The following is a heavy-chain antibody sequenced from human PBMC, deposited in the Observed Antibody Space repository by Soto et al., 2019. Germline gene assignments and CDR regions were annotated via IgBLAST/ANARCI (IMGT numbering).Heavy chain of an antibody. D-gene: IGHD1-1*01. CDR1: GLIFSDVW. Sequence: SCAASGLIFSDVWMTWVRQAPGKGLEWVGRIKTKPDDGTIDYASPVRVRFTTSRDDSKNTLYLQMTSLTPDDTGVYYCTTSNLGVDFWGPGTLVTVSS. V-gene: IGHV3-15*01. CDR3: TTSNLGVDF. J-gene: IGHJ4*02. CDR2: IKTKPDDGTI.